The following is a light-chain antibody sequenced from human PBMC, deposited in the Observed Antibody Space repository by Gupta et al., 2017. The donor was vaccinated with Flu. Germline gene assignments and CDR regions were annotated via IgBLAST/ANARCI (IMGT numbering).Light chain of an antibody. CDR2: RNN. CDR1: SSNIGSNY. J-gene: IGLJ2*01. V-gene: IGLV1-47*01. CDR3: AAWDDSLKV. Sequence: QSVLTQPPSASGTPGQRVTISCSGSSSNIGSNYVYWYQQLAGTAPKLLIYRNNQRPSGVPDRFSVSKSGTSASLAISGLRSEDEADYYCAAWDDSLKVFGGGTKLTVL.